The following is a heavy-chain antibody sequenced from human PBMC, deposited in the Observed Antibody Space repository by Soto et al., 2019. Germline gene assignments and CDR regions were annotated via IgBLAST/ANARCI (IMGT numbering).Heavy chain of an antibody. CDR2: IYWNDDR. V-gene: IGHV2-5*01. CDR1: GFSFITSGVG. Sequence: QITLKGSGPPLVKPTQTLTLTCTFSGFSFITSGVGVGWIGQAPGKALEWLALIYWNDDRRYSPSLTSRLTITKETSKNQVFLTMTNMDPVDTATYYCVSGSFPNWFDPWGQGTLVTVSS. D-gene: IGHD3-10*01. CDR3: VSGSFPNWFDP. J-gene: IGHJ5*02.